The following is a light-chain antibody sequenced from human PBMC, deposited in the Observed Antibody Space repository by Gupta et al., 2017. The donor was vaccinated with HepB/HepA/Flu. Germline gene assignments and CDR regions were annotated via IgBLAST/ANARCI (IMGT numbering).Light chain of an antibody. V-gene: IGLV4-69*01. CDR3: QTWGTGFHVV. Sequence: QLVLTQSPSASASLAASVKLTCTLSSGHSSYAIAWHQQQPEKGPRYLMKLNSDGSHSKGDGIPDRFSGSSSGAERYLTISSLQSEDEADYYCQTWGTGFHVVFGGGTKLTVL. J-gene: IGLJ2*01. CDR1: SGHSSYA. CDR2: LNSDGSH.